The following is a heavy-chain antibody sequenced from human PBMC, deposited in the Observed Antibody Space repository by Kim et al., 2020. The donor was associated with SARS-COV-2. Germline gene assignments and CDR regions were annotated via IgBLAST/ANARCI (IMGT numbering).Heavy chain of an antibody. Sequence: YYADSVKGRFTISRDNAKNSLYLQMNSLRAEDTAVYYCARERDYYGMDVWGQGTTVTVSS. V-gene: IGHV3-11*04. CDR3: ARERDYYGMDV. J-gene: IGHJ6*02.